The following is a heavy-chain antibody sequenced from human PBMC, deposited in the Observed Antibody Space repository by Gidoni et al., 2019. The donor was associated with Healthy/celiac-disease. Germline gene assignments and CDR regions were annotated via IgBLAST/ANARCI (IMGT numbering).Heavy chain of an antibody. CDR2: ISGSGGST. D-gene: IGHD6-13*01. CDR1: GFTFSSYA. CDR3: AKGHWQQLVKGYYYFDY. V-gene: IGHV3-23*01. J-gene: IGHJ4*02. Sequence: EVQLLESGGGLVQPGGSLRLSCAASGFTFSSYAMSWVRQAPGKGLEWVSAISGSGGSTYYADSVKGRFTISRDNSKNTLYLQMNSLRAEDTAVYYCAKGHWQQLVKGYYYFDYWGQGTLVTVSS.